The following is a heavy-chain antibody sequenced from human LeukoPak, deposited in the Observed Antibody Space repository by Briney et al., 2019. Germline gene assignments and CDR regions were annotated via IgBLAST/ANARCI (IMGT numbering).Heavy chain of an antibody. CDR2: VKQDGTEK. CDR1: GFTFSDYW. V-gene: IGHV3-7*01. CDR3: ARDERFYLSTVNAFDI. J-gene: IGHJ3*02. Sequence: GGSLRLSCAASGFTFSDYWMSWVRQAPGKGLEWVANVKQDGTEKYYVDSVKGRFTISRDNAKNSLYLQMNSLRAEDTALYYCARDERFYLSTVNAFDIWGLGTMVTVSS. D-gene: IGHD4-17*01.